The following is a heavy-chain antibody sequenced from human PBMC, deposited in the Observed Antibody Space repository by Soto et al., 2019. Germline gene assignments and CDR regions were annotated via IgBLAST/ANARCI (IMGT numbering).Heavy chain of an antibody. Sequence: GGSLRLSCAASGFTFSNYWMSWVRQAPGKGLEWVAVIWYDGSNKYYADSVKGRFTISRDNSKNTLYLQMNSLRAEDTAVYYCARDSEPQKYPHDYIWGSYRPAYFDYWGQGTLVTVSS. V-gene: IGHV3-33*08. CDR1: GFTFSNYW. CDR3: ARDSEPQKYPHDYIWGSYRPAYFDY. J-gene: IGHJ4*02. D-gene: IGHD3-16*02. CDR2: IWYDGSNK.